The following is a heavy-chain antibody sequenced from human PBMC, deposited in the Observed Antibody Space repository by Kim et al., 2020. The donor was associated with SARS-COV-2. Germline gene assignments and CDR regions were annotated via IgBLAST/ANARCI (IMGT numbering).Heavy chain of an antibody. J-gene: IGHJ2*01. Sequence: SETLSLTCTVSGGSISSYYWSWIRQPPGKGLEWIGYLYYSGSTNYNPSLKSRVTISVDTSKNQFSLKLSSVTAADTAVYYCARDHREWLQYTANWYFDLWGRGTLVTVSS. CDR1: GGSISSYY. D-gene: IGHD3-3*01. CDR3: ARDHREWLQYTANWYFDL. CDR2: LYYSGST. V-gene: IGHV4-59*01.